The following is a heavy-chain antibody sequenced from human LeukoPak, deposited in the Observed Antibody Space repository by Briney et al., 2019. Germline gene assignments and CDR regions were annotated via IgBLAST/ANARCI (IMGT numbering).Heavy chain of an antibody. Sequence: SKTLSLTCQVSGGSVNCSSCFWGWIRQPPGKGLEWLGSIHYTGITNGNPSLKSRVTTSVDTSQNHFSLRLKSVTAADTAVYYCVRFFQFDLDFDYWGQGTLVSVSS. V-gene: IGHV4-39*07. D-gene: IGHD2/OR15-2a*01. J-gene: IGHJ4*01. CDR3: VRFFQFDLDFDY. CDR2: IHYTGIT. CDR1: GGSVNCSSCF.